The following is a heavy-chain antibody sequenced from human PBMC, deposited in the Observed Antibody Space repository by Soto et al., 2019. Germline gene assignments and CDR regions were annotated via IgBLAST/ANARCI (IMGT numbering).Heavy chain of an antibody. CDR2: ITASGGTT. CDR3: AKVMGSWVTQYYFDY. J-gene: IGHJ4*02. V-gene: IGHV3-23*01. Sequence: EVQLLESGGGLVQPGGSLRLSCGASGFTFNRHGMSWVRQAPGKGLEWVSAITASGGTTYYADSVKGRFTISRDNSKGTVFLQMNSLLAEDTAIYYCAKVMGSWVTQYYFDYWGQGALVTVSS. D-gene: IGHD3-10*01. CDR1: GFTFNRHG.